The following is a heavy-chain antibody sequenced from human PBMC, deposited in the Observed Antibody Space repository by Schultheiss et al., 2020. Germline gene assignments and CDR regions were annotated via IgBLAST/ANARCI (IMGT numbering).Heavy chain of an antibody. CDR3: ARDLIGYCSGGSCYFFDY. D-gene: IGHD2-15*01. V-gene: IGHV1-2*02. CDR2: IHPDNGGT. Sequence: ASVKVSCKTSGYTFTEYYMHWVRQAPGQGLEWMAWIHPDNGGTNYAQNFQGRVTVTRDTSINTVYMELSSLRSDDTAVYYCARDLIGYCSGGSCYFFDYWGQGTLVTVSS. J-gene: IGHJ4*02. CDR1: GYTFTEYY.